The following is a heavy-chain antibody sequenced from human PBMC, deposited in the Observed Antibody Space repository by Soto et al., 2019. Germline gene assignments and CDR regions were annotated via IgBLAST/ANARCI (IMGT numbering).Heavy chain of an antibody. Sequence: GGSLRLSCAASGFTFSSYSMNWVRQAPGKGLEWVSSISSSSSYIYYADSVKGRFTISRDNAKNSLYLQMNSLRAEDTAVNYCARDHLVRGRDYYGMDVWGQGTTVTVSS. CDR1: GFTFSSYS. CDR2: ISSSSSYI. V-gene: IGHV3-21*01. D-gene: IGHD3-10*01. CDR3: ARDHLVRGRDYYGMDV. J-gene: IGHJ6*02.